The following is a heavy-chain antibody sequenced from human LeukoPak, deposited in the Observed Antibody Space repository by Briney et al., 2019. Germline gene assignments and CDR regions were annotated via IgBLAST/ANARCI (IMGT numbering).Heavy chain of an antibody. CDR1: GGTFSSYA. CDR2: IIPILGIA. V-gene: IGHV1-69*04. J-gene: IGHJ4*02. Sequence: SVKVSCKASGGTFSSYAISWVRQAPGQGLEWMGRIIPILGIANYAQKFQGRVTITADKSTSTAYMELSSLRSEDTAVYYCARVRGTRIAVAGGAYYFDYWGQGTLVTVSS. D-gene: IGHD6-19*01. CDR3: ARVRGTRIAVAGGAYYFDY.